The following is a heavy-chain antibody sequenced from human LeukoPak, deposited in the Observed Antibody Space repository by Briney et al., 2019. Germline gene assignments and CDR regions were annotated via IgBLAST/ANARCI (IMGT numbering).Heavy chain of an antibody. CDR2: ICASGST. J-gene: IGHJ4*02. Sequence: SETLSLTCTVSSGSISRYCWSWIRQPAGKGLEWIGRICASGSTNYNPSLRSRVTISVDKSKNQISLHLSSVTAADTALYYCARGPFQAAGAFDYWGQGTLVTVSS. CDR1: SGSISRYC. D-gene: IGHD6-13*01. CDR3: ARGPFQAAGAFDY. V-gene: IGHV4-4*07.